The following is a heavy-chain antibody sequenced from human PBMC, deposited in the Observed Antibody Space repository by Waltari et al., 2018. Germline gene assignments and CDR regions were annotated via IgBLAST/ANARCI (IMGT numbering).Heavy chain of an antibody. CDR2: IIPIFNTT. V-gene: IGHV1-69*01. CDR1: GGTFVSYA. CDR3: ARGPMTATGQGYFDI. J-gene: IGHJ2*01. D-gene: IGHD5-18*01. Sequence: QVQLVQSGAEVKNPGSSVTVSCTASGGTFVSYAVSWVRQAPGQGLEWMGGIIPIFNTTNYPQKFQGRVTITADESTSTAFMELTSLKSDDTAFYYCARGPMTATGQGYFDIWGRGTLVTVSS.